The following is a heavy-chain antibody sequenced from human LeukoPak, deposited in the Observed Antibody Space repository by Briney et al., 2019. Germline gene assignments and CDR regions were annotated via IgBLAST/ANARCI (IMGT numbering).Heavy chain of an antibody. D-gene: IGHD2-2*01. CDR2: INPSGGST. V-gene: IGHV1-46*01. CDR1: GYTFTSYY. CDR3: ARLRYQLLWGTEVYDWFDP. J-gene: IGHJ5*02. Sequence: ASVKVSCKASGYTFTSYYMHWVRQAPGQGLEWMGIINPSGGSTSYAQKFQGRVTMTRDTSTSTVYMELSSLRSEDTAVYYCARLRYQLLWGTEVYDWFDPWGQGTLVTVSS.